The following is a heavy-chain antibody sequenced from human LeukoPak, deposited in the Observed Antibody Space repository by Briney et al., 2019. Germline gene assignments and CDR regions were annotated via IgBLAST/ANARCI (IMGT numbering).Heavy chain of an antibody. CDR3: ARSGSGYLRYYFDY. CDR2: IYSSGST. CDR1: GGSISGSSYY. Sequence: PSETLSLTCTVSGGSISGSSYYWGWIRQPPGKGLEWIGSIYSSGSTYYNPSLRSRVTISVDTSKNQFSLKLSSVTAADTAVYYCARSGSGYLRYYFDYWGQGTLVTVSS. D-gene: IGHD5-12*01. V-gene: IGHV4-39*07. J-gene: IGHJ4*02.